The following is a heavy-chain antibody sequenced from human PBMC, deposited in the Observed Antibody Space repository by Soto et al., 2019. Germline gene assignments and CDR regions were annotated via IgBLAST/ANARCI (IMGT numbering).Heavy chain of an antibody. CDR3: ARGAPYYYGSGSYYRRRNYFDY. J-gene: IGHJ4*02. V-gene: IGHV4-34*01. CDR2: INHSGST. CDR1: GGSFCGYY. D-gene: IGHD3-10*01. Sequence: PSETLSLTCAVYGGSFCGYYWSWIRQPPGKGLEWIGEINHSGSTNYNPSLKSRVTISVDTSKNQFSLKLSSVTAADTAVYYCARGAPYYYGSGSYYRRRNYFDYWGQGTLVTVSS.